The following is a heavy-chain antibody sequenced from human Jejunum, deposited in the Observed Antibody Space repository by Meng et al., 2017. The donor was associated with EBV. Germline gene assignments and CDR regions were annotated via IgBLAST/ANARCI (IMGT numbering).Heavy chain of an antibody. CDR1: GFTLSGYA. D-gene: IGHD3-10*01. J-gene: IGHJ4*02. Sequence: QVQLLESGGGVVQPGRSLRLSCAASGFTLSGYAMDWVRQAPGNGLEWVAVISYDGSNKYYADSVKGRFTISRDNSKNTLFLQMDSPRAEDTAVYYCARGQYYGSGSYPQHFDYWGQGALVTVAS. CDR3: ARGQYYGSGSYPQHFDY. CDR2: ISYDGSNK. V-gene: IGHV3-30-3*01.